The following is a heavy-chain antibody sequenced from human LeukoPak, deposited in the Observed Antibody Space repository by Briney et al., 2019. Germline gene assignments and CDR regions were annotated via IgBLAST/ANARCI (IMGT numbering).Heavy chain of an antibody. D-gene: IGHD2-21*01. CDR1: GGSMSDYY. CDR3: ARRENCGGDCPFDY. V-gene: IGHV4-4*07. CDR2: IYTSGST. J-gene: IGHJ4*02. Sequence: SETLSLTCTVSGGSMSDYYWSWIRQPAGKGLEWIGRIYTSGSTDYNPSLKSRLTMSVDTSKNQFSLKLSSVTAADMAVYYCARRENCGGDCPFDYWGQGTLVTVSS.